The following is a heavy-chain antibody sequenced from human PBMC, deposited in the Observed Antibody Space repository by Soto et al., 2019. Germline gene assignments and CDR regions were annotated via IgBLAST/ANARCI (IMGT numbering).Heavy chain of an antibody. CDR2: ISSSGGST. CDR3: AKGGGDY. Sequence: EVQLLESGGGLVQPGGSLRLSCAASGFTFSSYTMSWVRQGPGKGLEWVSGISSSGGSTVYADSVKGRFTISRDTFKKTRYLQMNSLRAEDTAVYYCAKGGGDYWGQGTPVTVSS. D-gene: IGHD3-10*01. CDR1: GFTFSSYT. V-gene: IGHV3-23*01. J-gene: IGHJ4*02.